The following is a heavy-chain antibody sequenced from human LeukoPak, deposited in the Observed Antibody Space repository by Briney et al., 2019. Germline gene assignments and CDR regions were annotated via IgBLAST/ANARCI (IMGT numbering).Heavy chain of an antibody. CDR2: IYHSGST. D-gene: IGHD3-3*01. J-gene: IGHJ4*02. V-gene: IGHV4-38-2*02. CDR1: GYSISSGYY. CDR3: ARGDLEWFGGGKIDY. Sequence: PSEALSLTCTVSGYSISSGYYWGWIRQPPGKGLEWIGSIYHSGSTYYNPSLKSRVTISVDTSKNQFSPKLSSVTAADTAVYYCARGDLEWFGGGKIDYWGQGTLVTVSS.